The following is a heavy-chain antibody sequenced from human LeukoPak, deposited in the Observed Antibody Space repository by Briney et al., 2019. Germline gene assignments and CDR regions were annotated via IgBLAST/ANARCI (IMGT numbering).Heavy chain of an antibody. J-gene: IGHJ4*02. CDR2: IWYDGSNK. Sequence: GGSLRLSCAASGFTFSSYGMHWVRQAPGKGLEWVAVIWYDGSNKYYADSVKGRFTISRDNSKNTLYLQMNSLRAEDTAVYYCAGANRYAWLDYWGQGTLVTVSS. CDR1: GFTFSSYG. D-gene: IGHD3-16*01. CDR3: AGANRYAWLDY. V-gene: IGHV3-33*01.